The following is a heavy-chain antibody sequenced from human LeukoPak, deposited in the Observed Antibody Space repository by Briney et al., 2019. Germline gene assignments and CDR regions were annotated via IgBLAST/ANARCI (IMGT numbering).Heavy chain of an antibody. CDR1: GGTFSSYA. CDR2: FDPEDGET. CDR3: ATERYDSSGYYSGY. Sequence: ASVKVSCKASGGTFSSYAISWVRQAPGKGLEWMGGFDPEDGETIYAQKFQGRVTMTEDTSTDTAYMELSSLRSEDTAVYYCATERYDSSGYYSGYWGQGTLVTVSS. V-gene: IGHV1-24*01. J-gene: IGHJ4*02. D-gene: IGHD3-22*01.